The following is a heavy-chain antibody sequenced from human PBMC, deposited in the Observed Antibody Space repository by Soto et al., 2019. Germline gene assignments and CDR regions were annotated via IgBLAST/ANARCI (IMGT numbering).Heavy chain of an antibody. D-gene: IGHD6-13*01. CDR1: GFTFSTYG. Sequence: QVQLVESGGGVFQPGRSLSLSCAASGFTFSTYGMHWVRQAPGKGLEWVAAMSYDGTKQYYVDSVKGRFTISRDNSRNTLFLQLNSLRDEDTAVYYCAKEYGSTWIDHWGQGTPVTVSS. J-gene: IGHJ4*02. CDR2: MSYDGTKQ. CDR3: AKEYGSTWIDH. V-gene: IGHV3-30*18.